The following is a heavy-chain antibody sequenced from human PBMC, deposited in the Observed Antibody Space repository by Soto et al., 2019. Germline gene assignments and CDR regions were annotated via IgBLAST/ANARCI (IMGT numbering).Heavy chain of an antibody. CDR2: ITTGGETT. D-gene: IGHD6-13*01. J-gene: IGHJ4*02. V-gene: IGHV3-23*01. CDR3: AKGSGSSWSALYFDY. Sequence: HPGGSLRLSCAASGFTFSSLAMTWVRQAPGRGLEWVSTITTGGETTYYADSLRGRFTISRDNSKNTLYLQINSLRAEDTALYYCAKGSGSSWSALYFDYWGQGTLVTVSS. CDR1: GFTFSSLA.